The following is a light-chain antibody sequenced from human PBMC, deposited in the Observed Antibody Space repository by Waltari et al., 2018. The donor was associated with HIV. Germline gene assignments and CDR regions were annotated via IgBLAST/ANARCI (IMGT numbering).Light chain of an antibody. CDR1: QDINNY. CDR2: GAS. V-gene: IGKV1-27*01. CDR3: QKYNSAPWT. J-gene: IGKJ1*01. Sequence: DIQMTQSPSSLSASVGDRVTITCRASQDINNYLAWYQQKPGKPPNLLIYGASTLHSGVPSRFSGSASATNFTLTINGLQPDDFATYYCQKYNSAPWTFGQGTKVEVK.